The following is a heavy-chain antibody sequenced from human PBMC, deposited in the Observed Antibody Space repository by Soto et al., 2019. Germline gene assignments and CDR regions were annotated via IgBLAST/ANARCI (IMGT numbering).Heavy chain of an antibody. J-gene: IGHJ5*01. Sequence: SETLSLTCTVSGGSISSGDYYWSWIRHPPGKGLEWIGYIYYSGSTYYNPSLKSRVTISVDTSKNQFSLKLSSVTAADTAVYYCATVVVVAATPFFFDSWGQGTLVTVSS. CDR1: GGSISSGDYY. D-gene: IGHD2-15*01. CDR3: ATVVVVAATPFFFDS. V-gene: IGHV4-30-4*01. CDR2: IYYSGST.